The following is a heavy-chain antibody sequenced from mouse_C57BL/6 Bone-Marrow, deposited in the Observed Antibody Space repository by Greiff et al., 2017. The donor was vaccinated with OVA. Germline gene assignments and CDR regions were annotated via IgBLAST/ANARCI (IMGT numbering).Heavy chain of an antibody. CDR3: TRDYYGSSPYYYAMDY. CDR2: IDPEPGGT. CDR1: GYTFTDYE. J-gene: IGHJ4*01. V-gene: IGHV1-15*01. Sequence: QVQLQQSGAELVRPGASVTLSCKASGYTFTDYEMHWVKQTPVHGLEWIGAIDPEPGGTAYNQKFKGKAILTADKSSSTAYMELRSLTSEDSAVYYCTRDYYGSSPYYYAMDYWGQGTSVTVSS. D-gene: IGHD1-1*01.